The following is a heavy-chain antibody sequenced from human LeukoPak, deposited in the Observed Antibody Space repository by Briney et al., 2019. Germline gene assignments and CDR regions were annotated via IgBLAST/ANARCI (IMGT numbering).Heavy chain of an antibody. CDR2: IWYDGSNK. V-gene: IGHV3-33*06. CDR3: AKSGGSHYYFGY. D-gene: IGHD1-26*01. J-gene: IGHJ4*02. CDR1: GFTFSSYG. Sequence: HSGGSLRLSCAASGFTFSSYGMHWVRQAPGKGLEWVAVIWYDGSNKYYADSVKGRFTISRDNSKNTLYLQMNSLRAEDTAVYYCAKSGGSHYYFGYWGQGTLVTVSS.